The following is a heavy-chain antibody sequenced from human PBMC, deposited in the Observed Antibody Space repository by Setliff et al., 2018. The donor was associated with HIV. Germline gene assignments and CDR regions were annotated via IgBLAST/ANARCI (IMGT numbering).Heavy chain of an antibody. Sequence: SETLSLTCTVSGGSISSYYWSWIRQPPGEGLEWIGYIYTSGSANYNPSLKSRVTISVDTSKNQFSLKLSSVTAADTAVYYCASLNGSESPYIYYYYMDVWGKGTTVTVSS. CDR1: GGSISSYY. J-gene: IGHJ6*03. V-gene: IGHV4-4*08. CDR3: ASLNGSESPYIYYYYMDV. D-gene: IGHD3-10*01. CDR2: IYTSGSA.